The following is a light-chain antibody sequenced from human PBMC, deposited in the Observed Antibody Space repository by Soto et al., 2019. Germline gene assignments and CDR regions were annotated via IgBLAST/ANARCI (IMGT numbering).Light chain of an antibody. V-gene: IGKV3-20*01. CDR3: HQYGSSPQT. CDR1: QSVSSNY. CDR2: GAS. Sequence: EIVLTQSPGTLSLSPGERATLSCRASQSVSSNYLAWYQQKPGQAPRLLIHGASSRATGIPDRFSGSGSGTDFTLTISSLEPEDFAVYYCHQYGSSPQTFGQGTKVDIK. J-gene: IGKJ1*01.